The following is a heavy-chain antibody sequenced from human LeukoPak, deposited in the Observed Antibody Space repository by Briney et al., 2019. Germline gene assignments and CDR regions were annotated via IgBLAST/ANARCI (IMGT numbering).Heavy chain of an antibody. CDR1: GYTFTSYA. D-gene: IGHD3-10*01. CDR3: ARGGSGSYYNAPYYYYGMDV. V-gene: IGHV1-3*01. Sequence: ASVKVSCKASGYTFTSYAMHWVRQAPGQRLEWMGWINAGNGNTKYSQKFQGRVTMTRNTSISTAYMELSSLRSEDTAVYYCARGGSGSYYNAPYYYYGMDVWGQGTTVTVS. CDR2: INAGNGNT. J-gene: IGHJ6*02.